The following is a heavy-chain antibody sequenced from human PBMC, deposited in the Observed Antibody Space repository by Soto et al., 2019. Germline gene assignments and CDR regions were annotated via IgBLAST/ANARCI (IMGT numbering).Heavy chain of an antibody. Sequence: EVQLLESGGGLVQPGGSLRLSCTGSGFTFSSYAMNWVRQAPGKGLECVSTISGSGGTTYYADIVKGRFTISRDNSKNTLYLQMSSQRAEDTAVYYCAKNGRAAAMYNWFDPRGQGTLVTVSS. D-gene: IGHD6-13*01. CDR1: GFTFSSYA. CDR3: AKNGRAAAMYNWFDP. J-gene: IGHJ5*02. CDR2: ISGSGGTT. V-gene: IGHV3-23*01.